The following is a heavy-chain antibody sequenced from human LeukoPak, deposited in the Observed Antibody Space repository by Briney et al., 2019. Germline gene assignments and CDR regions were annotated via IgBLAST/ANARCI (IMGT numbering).Heavy chain of an antibody. CDR1: GYSFTGYW. CDR2: IYRGDSDT. J-gene: IGHJ3*02. Sequence: GASLEISCKGSGYSFTGYWIGWVRQLHGKGLEWMGIIYRGDSDTRYSPSFQGQVTISADKSISTAYLQWSSLKASDTAMYYCARVVTATTTAFDIWGQGTMVTVSS. V-gene: IGHV5-51*01. CDR3: ARVVTATTTAFDI. D-gene: IGHD2-21*02.